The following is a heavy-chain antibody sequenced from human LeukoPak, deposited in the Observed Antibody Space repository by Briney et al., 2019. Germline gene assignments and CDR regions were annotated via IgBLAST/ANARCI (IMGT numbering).Heavy chain of an antibody. CDR2: INHSGST. D-gene: IGHD2-2*01. CDR1: GGSFSGYY. Sequence: SETLSLTCAVYGGSFSGYYLSWIRQPPGKGLEWIGEINHSGSTNYNPYLNKRVTISVDTYKTQFSLKLSSVIAAETAVYYCARQYCSSTSCYVRRENAFDIWGQGTMVTVSS. V-gene: IGHV4-34*01. J-gene: IGHJ3*02. CDR3: ARQYCSSTSCYVRRENAFDI.